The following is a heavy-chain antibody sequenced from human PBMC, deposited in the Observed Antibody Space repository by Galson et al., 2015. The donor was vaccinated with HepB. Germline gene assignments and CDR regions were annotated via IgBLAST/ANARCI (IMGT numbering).Heavy chain of an antibody. CDR3: ARHRLSASSGYCDL. D-gene: IGHD6-19*01. CDR2: LYSDGSNR. J-gene: IGHJ4*02. CDR1: GFILSNHG. V-gene: IGHV3-33*01. Sequence: SLRLSCAASGFILSNHGMHWVRQAPGKGLEWVAILYSDGSNRYYGDSVKGRFTISRDIPKNTLYLQMNSLGAEDTGVYYCARHRLSASSGYCDLWGQGTLVTVSS.